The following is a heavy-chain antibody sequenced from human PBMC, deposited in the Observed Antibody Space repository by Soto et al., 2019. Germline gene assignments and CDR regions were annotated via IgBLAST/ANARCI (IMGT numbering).Heavy chain of an antibody. J-gene: IGHJ2*01. V-gene: IGHV4-34*01. Sequence: QVQLQQWGAGLLKPSETLSLTCAVYGGSFSGYYWSWIRQPPGKGLEWIGEINHSGSTNYNPSLKSRVTISVDTSKNQFSLKLSSVTAADTAVYYCARGAARVDRRSFSLLKNWYFDLWGRGTLVTVSS. CDR3: ARGAARVDRRSFSLLKNWYFDL. CDR1: GGSFSGYY. D-gene: IGHD6-6*01. CDR2: INHSGST.